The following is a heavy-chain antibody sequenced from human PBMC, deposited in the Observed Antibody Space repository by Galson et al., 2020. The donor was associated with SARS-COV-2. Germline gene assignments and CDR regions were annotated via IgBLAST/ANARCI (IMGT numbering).Heavy chain of an antibody. CDR3: ASAKDGYNDY. D-gene: IGHD5-12*01. CDR1: GGFISSGDYH. CDR2: ISYSGST. J-gene: IGHJ4*02. V-gene: IGHV4-30-4*01. Sequence: SETPSLTCTVSGGFISSGDYHWSWIRQPPGKGLEWIGYISYSGSTYYNPSLKSRVIISVDTSKNQFSLKLSSVTAADTAVYYCASAKDGYNDYWGQGTLVTVSS.